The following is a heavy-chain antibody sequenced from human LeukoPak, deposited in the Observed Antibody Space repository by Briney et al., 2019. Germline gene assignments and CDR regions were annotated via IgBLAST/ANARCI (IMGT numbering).Heavy chain of an antibody. J-gene: IGHJ6*04. CDR2: IKQDGSEK. CDR1: GFTFSSYG. Sequence: GGSLRLSCAASGFTFSSYGMSWVRQAPGKGLEWVATIKQDGSEKYYMDSVKGRLTIARDDAKNSLYLQMNSLRAEDTAVYYCAELGITMIGGVWGKGTTVTISS. V-gene: IGHV3-7*01. CDR3: AELGITMIGGV. D-gene: IGHD3-10*02.